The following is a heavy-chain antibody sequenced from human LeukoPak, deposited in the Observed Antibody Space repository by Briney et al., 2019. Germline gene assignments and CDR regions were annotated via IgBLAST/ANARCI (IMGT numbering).Heavy chain of an antibody. D-gene: IGHD3-22*01. V-gene: IGHV4-4*02. CDR1: GDSINSLDL. CDR2: MYLSGTT. J-gene: IGHJ4*02. CDR3: AGLVGRYSSGLYYYYFDY. Sequence: SETLSLTCTVSGDSINSLDLWSWVRQPPGKGLEWIGEMYLSGTTHSNPSVKSRVTISIDKSKNQFFLNLSSVTAADTAVYYCAGLVGRYSSGLYYYYFDYWGQGTLVIVSS.